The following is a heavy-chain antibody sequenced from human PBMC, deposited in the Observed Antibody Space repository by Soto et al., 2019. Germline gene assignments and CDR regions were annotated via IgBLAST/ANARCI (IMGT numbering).Heavy chain of an antibody. CDR2: IIPILGIA. J-gene: IGHJ4*02. CDR3: ARDQGDGYNSLDY. Sequence: QVQLVQSGAEVKKPGSSVKVSCKASGGTFSSYTISWVRQAPGQGLEWMGRIIPILGIANYAQKFQGRVTITADKSTSTAYMELSSLRSEDTAVYYCARDQGDGYNSLDYWGQGTLVTVSS. V-gene: IGHV1-69*08. D-gene: IGHD5-12*01. CDR1: GGTFSSYT.